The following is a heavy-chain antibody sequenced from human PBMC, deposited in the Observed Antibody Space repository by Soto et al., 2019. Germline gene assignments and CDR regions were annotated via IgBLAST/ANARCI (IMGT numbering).Heavy chain of an antibody. J-gene: IGHJ3*02. V-gene: IGHV3-48*01. Sequence: GGSLRLSCAASGFTFSSYSMNWVRQAPGKGLEWVSYISSSSTIYYADSVKGRFTISRDNAKNTLYLQMNSLRAEDTAVYYCVTDLNLGGYYGSGKDAFDIWGQGTMVTVSS. CDR2: ISSSSTI. CDR1: GFTFSSYS. CDR3: VTDLNLGGYYGSGKDAFDI. D-gene: IGHD3-10*01.